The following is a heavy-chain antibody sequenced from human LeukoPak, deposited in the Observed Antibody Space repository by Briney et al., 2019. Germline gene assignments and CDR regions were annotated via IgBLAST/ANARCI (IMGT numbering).Heavy chain of an antibody. Sequence: PGGSLRLSCTASGFTFSTYNMNWVRQAPGKGLEWVSSISGGGDYIFYADSVKGRFTISRDNAKNSVYLQINSLRAEDTAVYYCAREGLGIFEYAFDIWGQGTMVTVSS. CDR2: ISGGGDYI. CDR3: AREGLGIFEYAFDI. CDR1: GFTFSTYN. V-gene: IGHV3-21*01. J-gene: IGHJ3*02. D-gene: IGHD1-14*01.